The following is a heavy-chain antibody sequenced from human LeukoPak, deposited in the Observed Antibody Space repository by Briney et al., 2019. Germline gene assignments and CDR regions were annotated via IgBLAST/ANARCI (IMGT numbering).Heavy chain of an antibody. CDR2: IYPGDSDT. J-gene: IGHJ4*02. CDR1: GYSFTSYW. Sequence: GESLKISCKGSGYSFTSYWIGWVRQMPGKGLEWMGIIYPGDSDTRYSPSFQGQVTISADKSISTAYLQWSSLKASDTAMYYCARQAPRYNWNDINEYYFDCWGQGTLVTVSS. CDR3: ARQAPRYNWNDINEYYFDC. V-gene: IGHV5-51*01. D-gene: IGHD1-20*01.